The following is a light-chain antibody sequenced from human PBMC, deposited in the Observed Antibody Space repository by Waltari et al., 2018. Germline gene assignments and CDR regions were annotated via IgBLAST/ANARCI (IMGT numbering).Light chain of an antibody. Sequence: DIVMTQSPDSLAVSLGERATINCKSSQSVLYSANHKKYLAWYQQKPGQPPNLLIYWASTRESGVPDRVSRSGSGTDFTLTISSLQAEAVAVYYCQQYYSTPPTFGQGTKLEI. J-gene: IGKJ2*01. CDR2: WAS. CDR1: QSVLYSANHKKY. CDR3: QQYYSTPPT. V-gene: IGKV4-1*01.